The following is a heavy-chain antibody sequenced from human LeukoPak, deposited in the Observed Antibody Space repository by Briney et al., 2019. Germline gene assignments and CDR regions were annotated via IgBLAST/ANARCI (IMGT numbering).Heavy chain of an antibody. J-gene: IGHJ1*01. Sequence: GGSLRLSCAASGFTFSTYPTTWVRQAPGKGLVWVSRIKSDGSTNYADSVKGRFTISRDNANNTLSLQMNSLRPEDTGVYYCARAPSEIGGYYPEYFRHWGQGTLVTVSS. CDR2: IKSDGST. CDR3: ARAPSEIGGYYPEYFRH. V-gene: IGHV3-74*01. D-gene: IGHD3-22*01. CDR1: GFTFSTYP.